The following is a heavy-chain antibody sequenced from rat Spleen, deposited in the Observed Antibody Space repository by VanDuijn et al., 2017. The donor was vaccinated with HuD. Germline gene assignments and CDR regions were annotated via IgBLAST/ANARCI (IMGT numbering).Heavy chain of an antibody. CDR1: GFTFSNYD. J-gene: IGHJ3*01. Sequence: EVQLVESGGGLVQPGRSMKLSCAASGFTFSNYDMAWVRQAPTKGLEWVASISYDGSSTYYRDSVKGRFTISRDNAKSTLYLQMDSLRSEDTATYYCTTGGWYNWFAYWGQGTLVTVSS. V-gene: IGHV5-20*01. CDR2: ISYDGSST. D-gene: IGHD1-12*02. CDR3: TTGGWYNWFAY.